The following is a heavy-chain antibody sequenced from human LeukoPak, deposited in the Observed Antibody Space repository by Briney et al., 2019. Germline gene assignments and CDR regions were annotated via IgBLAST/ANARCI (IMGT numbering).Heavy chain of an antibody. V-gene: IGHV5-51*01. CDR1: GYSFTNYW. D-gene: IGHD3-22*01. Sequence: GESLKISCKGSGYSFTNYWIGWVRQMPGKGLEWMGIIFPGDSDTTYSPSFQGQVTISADKSVSTAYLQWSSLKASDTAMYYCARQYYDRTGYYRPDYWGQGTLVTVSS. J-gene: IGHJ4*02. CDR3: ARQYYDRTGYYRPDY. CDR2: IFPGDSDT.